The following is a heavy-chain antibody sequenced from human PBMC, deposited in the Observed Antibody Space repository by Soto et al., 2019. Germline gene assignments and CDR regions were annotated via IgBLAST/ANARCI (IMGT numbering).Heavy chain of an antibody. CDR3: ARAVIGYCSSTSCPGDY. Sequence: GESLKISCKGSVYTFSSYWIGWVRQMPGKGLEWIGIIFPADSTTTYSPSFQGQVTISADKSISTAYLQWSSLKASDAAMYYCARAVIGYCSSTSCPGDYWGQGTLVTVSS. CDR1: VYTFSSYW. D-gene: IGHD2-2*01. J-gene: IGHJ4*02. CDR2: IFPADSTT. V-gene: IGHV5-51*01.